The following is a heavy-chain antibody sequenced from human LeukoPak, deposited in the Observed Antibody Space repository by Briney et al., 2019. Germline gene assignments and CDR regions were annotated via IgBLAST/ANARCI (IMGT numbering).Heavy chain of an antibody. CDR2: IYHSGST. CDR1: GGSITSSPYY. D-gene: IGHD3-10*01. J-gene: IGHJ1*01. V-gene: IGHV4-39*07. CDR3: ARDWSPLVRGVIRDEYFST. Sequence: SETLSLTCTVSGGSITSSPYYWGWIRQPPGKGLEWIGSIYHSGSTYYNPSLKSRVTISVDTSKNQFSLKLSSVTAADTAVYYCARDWSPLVRGVIRDEYFSTGARAPWSPSPQ.